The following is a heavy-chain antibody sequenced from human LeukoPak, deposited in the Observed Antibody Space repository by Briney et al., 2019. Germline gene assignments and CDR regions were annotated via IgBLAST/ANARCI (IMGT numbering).Heavy chain of an antibody. J-gene: IGHJ4*02. CDR2: IYYSGST. CDR1: GGSISSSSYY. V-gene: IGHV4-39*07. D-gene: IGHD2-15*01. CDR3: ARVADCSGGSCYPQYYFDY. Sequence: SETLSLSCTVSGGSISSSSYYWGWIRQPPGKGLEWIGSIYYSGSTSYKPSLKSRVTMSVDTSKNQFSLKLSSVTAADTAVYYCARVADCSGGSCYPQYYFDYWGQATLVTVSS.